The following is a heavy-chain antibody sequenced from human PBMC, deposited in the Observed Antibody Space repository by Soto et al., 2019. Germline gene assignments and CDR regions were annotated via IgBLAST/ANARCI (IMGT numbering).Heavy chain of an antibody. Sequence: SQTLSLTCAISGDSFSSAIVGWNWIRQSPSRGLEWLGRTYYRSKWYSDYGVSVRSRITITADTANNQLSLHLNSVTPEDTALYFCARSGLGVGALDFWGQGTMVTVSS. CDR3: ARSGLGVGALDF. CDR1: GDSFSSAIVG. D-gene: IGHD3-3*01. CDR2: TYYRSKWYS. J-gene: IGHJ3*01. V-gene: IGHV6-1*01.